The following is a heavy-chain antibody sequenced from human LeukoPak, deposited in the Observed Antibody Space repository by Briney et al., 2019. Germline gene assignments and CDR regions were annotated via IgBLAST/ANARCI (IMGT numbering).Heavy chain of an antibody. Sequence: PGGSLRLSRAASGFTFSDAWMSWVRQAPGKGLEWVGRILSKGGGGTADYAAPVKGRFTISRDDSKNTLYLQMNSLRPEDTAVYYCAWIGRSGNHEDYYYYMAVWGKGTTVTISS. D-gene: IGHD3-10*01. J-gene: IGHJ6*03. CDR3: AWIGRSGNHEDYYYYMAV. CDR2: ILSKGGGGTA. V-gene: IGHV3-15*01. CDR1: GFTFSDAW.